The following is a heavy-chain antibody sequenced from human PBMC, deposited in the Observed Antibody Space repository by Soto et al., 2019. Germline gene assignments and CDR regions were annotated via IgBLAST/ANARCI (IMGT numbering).Heavy chain of an antibody. Sequence: ASVKVSCKVSGHTLTVLSMHWVRQAPGKGLEWMGGFDPEDGETIYAQKFQGRVTMTEDTSTDTAYMELSSLGSEDMAVYYCARDRDGYNRPGKDYWGQGTLVTVSS. D-gene: IGHD5-12*01. CDR2: FDPEDGET. CDR1: GHTLTVLS. J-gene: IGHJ4*02. CDR3: ARDRDGYNRPGKDY. V-gene: IGHV1-24*01.